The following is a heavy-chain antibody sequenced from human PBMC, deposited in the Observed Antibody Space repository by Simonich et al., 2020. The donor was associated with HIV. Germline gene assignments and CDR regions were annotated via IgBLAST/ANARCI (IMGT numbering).Heavy chain of an antibody. D-gene: IGHD6-13*01. CDR1: GYSISSGYY. CDR3: ARVMQQQLDRYYYYGMDV. J-gene: IGHJ6*02. V-gene: IGHV4-38-2*01. CDR2: IYHSGST. Sequence: VQLQESGPGLVKPSETLSLTCAVSGYSISSGYYWGWIRQPPGKGLEWFGSIYHSGSTYYNPSLKSRVTISVDTSKNQFSLKLSSVTAADTAVYYCARVMQQQLDRYYYYGMDVWGQGTTVTVSS.